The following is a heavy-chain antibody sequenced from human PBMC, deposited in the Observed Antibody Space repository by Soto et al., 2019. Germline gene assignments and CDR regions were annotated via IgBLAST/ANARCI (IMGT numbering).Heavy chain of an antibody. CDR2: IWYDGSNK. CDR1: GFTFSSYG. D-gene: IGHD2-15*01. Sequence: SLRLSCAASGFTFSSYGLHWVRQAPGKGLEWVAVIWYDGSNKYYADSVKGRFTISRDNSKNTLYLQMNSLRAEDTAVYYCARDRLGYCSGGSCYAPNWFDPWGQGTPVTVSS. V-gene: IGHV3-33*01. CDR3: ARDRLGYCSGGSCYAPNWFDP. J-gene: IGHJ5*02.